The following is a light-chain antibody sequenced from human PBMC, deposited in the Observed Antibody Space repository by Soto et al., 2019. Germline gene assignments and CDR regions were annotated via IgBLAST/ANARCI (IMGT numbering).Light chain of an antibody. CDR1: PSVSNS. V-gene: IGKV3-11*01. J-gene: IGKJ4*01. CDR2: DAS. CDR3: QQRNKWPPVT. Sequence: VLLTQSPATLSLSPGERATLSCRASPSVSNSLAWYQHKPGQAPRLLIYDASNRATGVPTRFSGSGSGTDFTLTISSLEPEDFAVYYCQQRNKWPPVTFGGGTKVDNK.